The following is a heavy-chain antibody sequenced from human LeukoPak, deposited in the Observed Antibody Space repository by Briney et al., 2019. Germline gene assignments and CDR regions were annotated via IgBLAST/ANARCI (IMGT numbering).Heavy chain of an antibody. CDR3: ARDRAYYESSGYYYAFHI. V-gene: IGHV3-30-3*01. D-gene: IGHD3-22*01. CDR1: GFTFSSYA. J-gene: IGHJ3*02. Sequence: GGSLRLSCAASGFTFSSYAMHWVRQAPGKGLEWVAVISYDGSNKYYADSVKGRFTISRDNSKNTLYLQMNSLRAEDTAVYYCARDRAYYESSGYYYAFHIWGQGTMVTVSS. CDR2: ISYDGSNK.